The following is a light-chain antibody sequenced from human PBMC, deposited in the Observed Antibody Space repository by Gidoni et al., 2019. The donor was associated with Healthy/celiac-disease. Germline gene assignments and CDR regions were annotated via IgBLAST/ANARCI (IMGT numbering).Light chain of an antibody. V-gene: IGKV3-20*01. CDR2: GSS. Sequence: EIVFSQSPGTLSLSPGERATLSCRANQSVISSYLACYQQKPGQAPRLLIYGSSSRATGIPERFSERGWGTEFTLTISRLEREDCAVYYCQQYGSSTATFGGGTKVEIK. J-gene: IGKJ4*01. CDR3: QQYGSSTAT. CDR1: QSVISSY.